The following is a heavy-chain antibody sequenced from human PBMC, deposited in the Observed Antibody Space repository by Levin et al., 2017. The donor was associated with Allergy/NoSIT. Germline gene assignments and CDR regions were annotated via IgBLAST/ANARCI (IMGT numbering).Heavy chain of an antibody. D-gene: IGHD1/OR15-1a*01. CDR1: GFIFGDYV. CDR2: IRTKSYDEQA. Sequence: PGGSLRLSCTASGFIFGDYVMSWVRQAPGKGLEWVGFIRTKSYDEQATYAASVKGRFTISRDDSKSIAYLQMSSLQTEDTAVYHCARVLGYCGGTSCYWVEQYHFDSWGQGALVTVS. CDR3: ARVLGYCGGTSCYWVEQYHFDS. V-gene: IGHV3-49*04. J-gene: IGHJ4*02.